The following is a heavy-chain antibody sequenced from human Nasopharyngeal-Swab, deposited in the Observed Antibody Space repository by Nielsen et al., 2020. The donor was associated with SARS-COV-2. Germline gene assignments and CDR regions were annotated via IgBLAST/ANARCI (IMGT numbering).Heavy chain of an antibody. CDR1: GGSFSGYF. J-gene: IGHJ4*02. Sequence: SETLSLTCAVYGGSFSGYFWTWIRQIPGKGLEWVGEINHSGSTNYNPSLKSRVTISIDTSKNQFSLKLSSVTAADTAVYYCARRGQVYGDMDYWGQGALVIVSS. CDR3: ARRGQVYGDMDY. CDR2: INHSGST. V-gene: IGHV4-34*01. D-gene: IGHD4-17*01.